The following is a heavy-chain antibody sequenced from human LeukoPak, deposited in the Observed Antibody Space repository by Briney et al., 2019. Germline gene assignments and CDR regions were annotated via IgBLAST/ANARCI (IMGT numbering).Heavy chain of an antibody. D-gene: IGHD6-19*01. CDR2: MNPNSGYT. CDR3: ARVAGSIDY. J-gene: IGHJ4*02. Sequence: ASVTVSCKASGYTFTTYDINWVRQATGQGHEWMGWMNPNSGYTGYAQKFQGRVTITRDTSISTAYMELSSLRSEDTAVYYCARVAGSIDYWGQGTLVTVSS. CDR1: GYTFTTYD. V-gene: IGHV1-8*03.